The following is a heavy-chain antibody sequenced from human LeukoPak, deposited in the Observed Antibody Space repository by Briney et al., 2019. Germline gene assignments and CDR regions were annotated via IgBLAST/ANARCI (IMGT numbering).Heavy chain of an antibody. CDR3: ARSSGRSPNRDYMDV. CDR1: GYTFASYY. Sequence: ASVKVSCKASGYTFASYYMHWVRQAPGQGLEWMGIINPSGGSTSYAQKFQGRVTMTRDTSTSTVYMELSSLRSEDTAVYYCARSSGRSPNRDYMDVWGKGTTVTISS. CDR2: INPSGGST. J-gene: IGHJ6*03. V-gene: IGHV1-46*01. D-gene: IGHD1-14*01.